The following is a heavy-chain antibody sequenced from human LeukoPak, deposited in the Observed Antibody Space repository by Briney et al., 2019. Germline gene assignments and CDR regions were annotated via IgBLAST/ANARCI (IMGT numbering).Heavy chain of an antibody. V-gene: IGHV3-23*01. CDR3: AKEGKKVGSTSDFDS. CDR1: GFTFSSYA. J-gene: IGHJ4*02. Sequence: GGSLRLSCAASGFTFSSYAMSWVRQAPGKGLEWVSGVSGRGDNTYYADSVKGRFTISRDNSKNTLYLQMNSLRAEDTAVYYCAKEGKKVGSTSDFDSWGQGTLVTVSS. CDR2: VSGRGDNT. D-gene: IGHD1-26*01.